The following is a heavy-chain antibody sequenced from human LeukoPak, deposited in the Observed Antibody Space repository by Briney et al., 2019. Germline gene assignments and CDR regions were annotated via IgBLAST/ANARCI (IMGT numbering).Heavy chain of an antibody. CDR2: IQTGGDPK. Sequence: GGSLRLSCAASGFIFSSNGIHWVRQAPGKGLEWASFIQTGGDPKYYADSVRGRFTISRDNSKKTCSLQMDSLRVEDTATYYCAREASTEIIGGMDVRGQGTTVTVTS. CDR1: GFIFSSNG. D-gene: IGHD2-8*02. V-gene: IGHV3-30*02. CDR3: AREASTEIIGGMDV. J-gene: IGHJ6*02.